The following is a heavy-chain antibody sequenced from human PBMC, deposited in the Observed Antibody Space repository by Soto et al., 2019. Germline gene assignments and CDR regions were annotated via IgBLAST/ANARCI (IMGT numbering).Heavy chain of an antibody. CDR2: TIPNSGGT. V-gene: IGHV1-2*02. D-gene: IGHD6-13*01. Sequence: XSVKVSCKASGYTFTDYYIHWVRQAPGEGLEWMGWTIPNSGGTNYAQKFRGRVTMTRDTSISTAYMELSRLTSDDTAVYYCARESAAAGRNWFDPWGQGTLVTVSS. CDR1: GYTFTDYY. CDR3: ARESAAAGRNWFDP. J-gene: IGHJ5*02.